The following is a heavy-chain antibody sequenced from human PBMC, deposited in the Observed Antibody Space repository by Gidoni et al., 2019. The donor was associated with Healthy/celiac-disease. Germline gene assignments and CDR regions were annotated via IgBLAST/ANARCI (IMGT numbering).Heavy chain of an antibody. CDR2: IQQDGSEK. V-gene: IGHV3-7*01. Sequence: ELQLVESGGGFVQPGWSLRLSCSASGFTFSSYWMIWVRQAPGKGLGWVHNIQQDGSEKYYVDSVKGRFTISRDNAKNSLYLQMNSLRAEDTAVYSRARDSGWLSPLDYFDYWGHGTLVPVSS. J-gene: IGHJ4*01. D-gene: IGHD3-22*01. CDR3: ARDSGWLSPLDYFDY. CDR1: GFTFSSYW.